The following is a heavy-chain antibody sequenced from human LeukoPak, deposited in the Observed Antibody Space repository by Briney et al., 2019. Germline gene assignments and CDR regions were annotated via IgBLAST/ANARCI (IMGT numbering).Heavy chain of an antibody. CDR3: ARIQYYYDSSGYSLNY. J-gene: IGHJ4*02. D-gene: IGHD3-22*01. Sequence: ASVKVSCKASGYTFTGYYMHWVRQAPGQGLEWMGWINPNSGGTNYAQKFQGGVTMTRDTSISTAYMELSRLRSDDTAVYYCARIQYYYDSSGYSLNYWGQGTLVTVSS. CDR1: GYTFTGYY. CDR2: INPNSGGT. V-gene: IGHV1-2*02.